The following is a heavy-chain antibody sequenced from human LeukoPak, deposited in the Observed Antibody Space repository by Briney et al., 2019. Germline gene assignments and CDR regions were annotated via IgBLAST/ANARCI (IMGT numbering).Heavy chain of an antibody. D-gene: IGHD6-6*01. J-gene: IGHJ3*02. Sequence: GGSLRLSCAASGFTFSSYWMSWVRQAPGKGLEWVANIKQDGSEKYYVDSVKGRFTISRDNAENSLYLQMSSLRAEDTAVYYCARDGEYSSSSAAFDIWGQGTMVTVSS. CDR3: ARDGEYSSSSAAFDI. CDR2: IKQDGSEK. CDR1: GFTFSSYW. V-gene: IGHV3-7*01.